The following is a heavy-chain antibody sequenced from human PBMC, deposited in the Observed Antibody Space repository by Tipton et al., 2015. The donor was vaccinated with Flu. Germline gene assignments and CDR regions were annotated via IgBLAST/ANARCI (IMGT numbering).Heavy chain of an antibody. V-gene: IGHV3-48*03. D-gene: IGHD2-21*02. CDR3: VRDGGGDVWDY. Sequence: SLRLSCAASGFTFNNYEMNWVRLPPGKGLEWVSYISETGTIYYADSVKGRFTISRDNAQNSLYLQMISLRAEDTAVYYCVRDGGGDVWDYWGQGTLVTVSS. CDR2: ISETGTI. CDR1: GFTFNNYE. J-gene: IGHJ4*02.